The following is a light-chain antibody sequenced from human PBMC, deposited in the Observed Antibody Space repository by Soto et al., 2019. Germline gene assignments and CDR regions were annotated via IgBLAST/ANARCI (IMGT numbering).Light chain of an antibody. CDR2: GNT. Sequence: QSVLTQPPSVSGAPGQRVTISCTGTSSNIGAGYDVHWYQHLPGTAPKLLIYGNTIRPSGVPDRFSGSKPGTSASLAITGLRAEDEADYYCQSYDGSLRGYVFGTGTKVTVL. V-gene: IGLV1-40*01. CDR1: SSNIGAGYD. CDR3: QSYDGSLRGYV. J-gene: IGLJ1*01.